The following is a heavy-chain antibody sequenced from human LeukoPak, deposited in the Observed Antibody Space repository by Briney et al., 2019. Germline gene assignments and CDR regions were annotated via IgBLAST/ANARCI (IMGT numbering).Heavy chain of an antibody. CDR1: GFTFSSYW. CDR3: ARGSPYYDSSGYWFDP. CDR2: IKQDGSEK. J-gene: IGHJ5*02. V-gene: IGHV3-7*01. D-gene: IGHD3-22*01. Sequence: GGSLRLSCAASGFTFSSYWMSWVRQAPGKGLEWVANIKQDGSEKYYVDSVKGRFTISRDNAKNSLYLQMNSLRAEDTAVYYCARGSPYYDSSGYWFDPWGQGTLVTVSS.